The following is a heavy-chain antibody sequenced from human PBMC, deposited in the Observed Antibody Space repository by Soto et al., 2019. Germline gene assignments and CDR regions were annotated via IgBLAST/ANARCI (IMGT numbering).Heavy chain of an antibody. CDR2: IRSKANSYAT. CDR1: GFTFSGSA. V-gene: IGHV3-73*02. CDR3: TRGIGVYYYDSSGPTDY. D-gene: IGHD3-22*01. J-gene: IGHJ4*02. Sequence: EVQLVESGGGLVQPGGSLKLSCAASGFTFSGSAMHWVRQASGKGLEWVGRIRSKANSYATAYAASVKGRFTIYRDDSKNTAYLQMNSLKTEDTAVYYCTRGIGVYYYDSSGPTDYWGQGTLVTVSS.